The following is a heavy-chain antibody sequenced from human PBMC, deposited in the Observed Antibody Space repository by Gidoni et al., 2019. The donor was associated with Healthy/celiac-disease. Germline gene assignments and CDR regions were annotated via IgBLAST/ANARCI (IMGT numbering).Heavy chain of an antibody. J-gene: IGHJ1*01. CDR2: IYWNDDK. D-gene: IGHD3-22*01. CDR1: GFSPSPRGVG. Sequence: QTPLTESGPTLVKPTQTLPLPCTFSGFSPSPRGVGVGWIRQPPGKALGWRALIYWNDDKRYSPSLKSRLTITKDTSKNQVVLTMTNMDPVDTATYYCAHRRSNYYDSSGYGEYFQHWGQGTLVTVSS. CDR3: AHRRSNYYDSSGYGEYFQH. V-gene: IGHV2-5*01.